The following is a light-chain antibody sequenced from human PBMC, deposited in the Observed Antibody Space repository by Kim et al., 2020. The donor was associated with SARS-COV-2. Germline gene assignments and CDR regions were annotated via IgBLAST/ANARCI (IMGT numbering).Light chain of an antibody. J-gene: IGLJ3*02. CDR1: SSDVGSYNL. CDR2: EVN. V-gene: IGLV2-23*02. Sequence: QSALTQPASVSGSPGQSITISCTGTSSDVGSYNLVSWYQQHPGKAPKLMIYEVNKRPSGVSNRFSGSNSGNTASLTISGLQAEDEADYYCCSYAGSSTWVFGGGTQLTVL. CDR3: CSYAGSSTWV.